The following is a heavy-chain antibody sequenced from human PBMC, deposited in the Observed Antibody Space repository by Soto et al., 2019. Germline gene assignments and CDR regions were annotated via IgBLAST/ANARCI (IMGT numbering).Heavy chain of an antibody. Sequence: QVQLVESGGGVVQPGRSLRLSCAASGFTFSNYGMHWVRQAPGKGLQWVAVIWFDGSNKYYADSVEGRFTISRDNSKNTLYLQMNSLRAEDTAVYYCARDTGAVAGLNWYFDLWGRGTLVTVSS. D-gene: IGHD6-19*01. V-gene: IGHV3-33*01. CDR3: ARDTGAVAGLNWYFDL. CDR2: IWFDGSNK. CDR1: GFTFSNYG. J-gene: IGHJ2*01.